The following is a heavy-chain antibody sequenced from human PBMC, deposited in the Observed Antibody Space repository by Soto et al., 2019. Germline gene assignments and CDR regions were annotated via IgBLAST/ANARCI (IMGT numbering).Heavy chain of an antibody. Sequence: HPGGSLRLSCAASGFTFSTYSMNWVRQAPGKGLEWVSYISSSGSPIYYADSVKGRFTISRDNAKNSLYLQMNSLRDEDTAVYYCARDRGYFDWLLFDYWGQGTLVTVSS. V-gene: IGHV3-48*02. CDR1: GFTFSTYS. D-gene: IGHD3-9*01. J-gene: IGHJ4*02. CDR2: ISSSGSPI. CDR3: ARDRGYFDWLLFDY.